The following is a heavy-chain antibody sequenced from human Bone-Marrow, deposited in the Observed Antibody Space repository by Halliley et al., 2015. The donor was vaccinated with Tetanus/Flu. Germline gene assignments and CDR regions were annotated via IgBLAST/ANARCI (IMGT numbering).Heavy chain of an antibody. CDR1: GYTFTSYG. CDR3: ARGQGYH. CDR2: ISVRNGDT. D-gene: IGHD2-2*01. V-gene: IGHV1-18*01. Sequence: LVQSGAEVKKPGTSVKVSCKASGYTFTSYGISWVRQVPGQGLQFMGWISVRNGDTEYAQKFQGRLTVTADTSTSTAYMELRSLRSDDTAVYYCARGQGYHWGQGTLVTVSS. J-gene: IGHJ4*02.